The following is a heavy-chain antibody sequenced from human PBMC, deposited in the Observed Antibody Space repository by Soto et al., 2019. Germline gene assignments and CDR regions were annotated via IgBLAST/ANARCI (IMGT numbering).Heavy chain of an antibody. Sequence: QVQLVESGGGVVKPGRSLRLSCTASGFAFRTYGMHWVRQAPGKGLEWVGMIWNDGSNKYYAGSVKGRFTIYRDNSKTTLYLQMNCLRAEDTSVYYCATELRWNETFAMWGQGTTVTVSS. J-gene: IGHJ3*02. CDR3: ATELRWNETFAM. CDR1: GFAFRTYG. CDR2: IWNDGSNK. D-gene: IGHD3-3*01. V-gene: IGHV3-33*03.